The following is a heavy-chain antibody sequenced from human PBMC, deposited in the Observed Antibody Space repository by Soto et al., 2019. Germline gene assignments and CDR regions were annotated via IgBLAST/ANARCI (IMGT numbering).Heavy chain of an antibody. J-gene: IGHJ4*02. CDR3: ARVLPRGGVVVTALVDY. V-gene: IGHV4-30-4*01. CDR1: GGSISSGDYY. Sequence: QVQLQESGPGLVKPSQTLSLTCTVSGGSISSGDYYWSWIRQPPGKGLEWIGYIYYSGSTYYNPSLKSRVTISVDTSKNQFSLKLSSVTAADTAVYYCARVLPRGGVVVTALVDYWGQGTLVTVPS. CDR2: IYYSGST. D-gene: IGHD2-21*02.